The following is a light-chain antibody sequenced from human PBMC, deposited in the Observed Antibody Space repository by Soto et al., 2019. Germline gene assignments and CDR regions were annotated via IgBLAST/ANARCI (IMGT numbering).Light chain of an antibody. Sequence: QPVLTQPASVSGSPGQSITISCTGTSSDVGGYNYVSWYQQHPGKAPKLMIYEVSNRPSGVSNRFSGSKSGNTASLTISGLQAEDEAEYYCCSYTTSSTLGVFGTGTKVTVL. J-gene: IGLJ1*01. CDR1: SSDVGGYNY. V-gene: IGLV2-14*01. CDR2: EVS. CDR3: CSYTTSSTLGV.